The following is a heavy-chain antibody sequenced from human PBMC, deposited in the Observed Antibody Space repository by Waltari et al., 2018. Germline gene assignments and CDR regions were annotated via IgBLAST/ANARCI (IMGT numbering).Heavy chain of an antibody. CDR1: GFTFSSYS. Sequence: EVQLVESGGGLAQPGGSLRLSCAASGFTFSSYSINWVRQAPGKGLEWVSYISSSSTIYYADSVKGRFTISRDNAKNSLYLQMNSLRADDTAVYYCARDQYWYFDLWGRGTLVTVSS. V-gene: IGHV3-48*04. CDR2: ISSSSTI. J-gene: IGHJ2*01. CDR3: ARDQYWYFDL.